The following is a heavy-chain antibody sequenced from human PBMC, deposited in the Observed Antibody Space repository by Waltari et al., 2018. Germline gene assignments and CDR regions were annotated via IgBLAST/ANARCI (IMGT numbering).Heavy chain of an antibody. CDR1: GGTFSSYA. V-gene: IGHV1-69*13. D-gene: IGHD5-12*01. CDR2: ISPIFGTA. J-gene: IGHJ4*02. CDR3: ARVGYSGYGVDY. Sequence: QVQLVQSGAEVKKPGSSVKVSCKASGGTFSSYAISWVRQAPGQGLEWMGRISPIFGTANYAQKFQGRVTITADKSTSTACMELSSLRSEDTAVYYCARVGYSGYGVDYWGQGTLVTVSS.